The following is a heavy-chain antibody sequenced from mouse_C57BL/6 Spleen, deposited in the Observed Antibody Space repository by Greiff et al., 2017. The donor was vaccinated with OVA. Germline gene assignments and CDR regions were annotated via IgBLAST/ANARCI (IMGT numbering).Heavy chain of an antibody. CDR1: GFTFSSYG. J-gene: IGHJ1*03. CDR2: ISSGGSYT. V-gene: IGHV5-6*01. D-gene: IGHD1-1*01. CDR3: ARLVGSSYWYFDV. Sequence: EVQLVESGGDLVKPGGSLKLSCAASGFTFSSYGMSWVRQTPDKRLEWVATISSGGSYTYYPDSVKGRFTISRDNAKNTLYLQMSSLKSEDTAMYDCARLVGSSYWYFDVWGTGTTVTVSS.